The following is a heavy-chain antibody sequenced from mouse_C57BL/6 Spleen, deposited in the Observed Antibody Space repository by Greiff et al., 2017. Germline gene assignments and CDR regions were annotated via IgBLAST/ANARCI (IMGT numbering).Heavy chain of an antibody. CDR2: ISDGGSYT. V-gene: IGHV5-4*01. CDR1: GFTFSSYA. D-gene: IGHD3-2*02. J-gene: IGHJ3*01. CDR3: ARDGDSSGYGFAY. Sequence: DVKLQESGGGLVKPGGSLKLSCAASGFTFSSYAMSWVRQTPEKRLEWVATISDGGSYTYYPDNVKGRFTISRDNAKNNLYLQMSHLKSEDTAMYYCARDGDSSGYGFAYWGQGTLVTVSA.